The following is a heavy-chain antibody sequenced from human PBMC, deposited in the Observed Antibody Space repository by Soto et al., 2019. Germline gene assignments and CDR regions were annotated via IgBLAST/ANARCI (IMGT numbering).Heavy chain of an antibody. J-gene: IGHJ4*02. D-gene: IGHD6-19*01. CDR1: GFTFSIYA. CDR2: ISGSGT. V-gene: IGHV3-23*01. Sequence: EVQLLESGGGVVQPGGSLRLSCAASGFTFSIYAMSWVRQAPGKGLDWVAGISGSGTYYADSVKGRFTISRDNSKNTLYLQMDSLRAEDTAVYYCATSLGHRSGWSHDFWGQGTLVTVSS. CDR3: ATSLGHRSGWSHDF.